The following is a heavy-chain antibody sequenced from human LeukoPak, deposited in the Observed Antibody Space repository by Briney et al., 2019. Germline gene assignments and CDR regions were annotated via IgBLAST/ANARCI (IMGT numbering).Heavy chain of an antibody. CDR1: GFTSTSYA. D-gene: IGHD1-14*01. J-gene: IGHJ6*02. V-gene: IGHV3-30-3*01. CDR3: ARAAGTTTGGMDV. Sequence: GGSLRLSCEASGFTSTSYAIHWVRQAPGKGLEWVAVISYDGSYKYYADSVKGRFTMSRDYSKNTVYLQVNSLRVEDTAVYYCARAAGTTTGGMDVWGQGTMGTVSS. CDR2: ISYDGSYK.